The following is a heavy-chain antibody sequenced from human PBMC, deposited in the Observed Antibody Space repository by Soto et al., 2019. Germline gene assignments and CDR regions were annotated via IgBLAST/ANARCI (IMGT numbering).Heavy chain of an antibody. CDR3: ARVKEGIAAALLDY. CDR2: IKQDGSEK. Sequence: GGSLRLSCAASGFTFSSYWMSWVRQAPGKGLEWVANIKQDGSEKYYVDSVKGRFTISRDNAKNSLYLQMNSLRAEDTAVYYCARVKEGIAAALLDYWGQGTLVTVS. CDR1: GFTFSSYW. V-gene: IGHV3-7*03. J-gene: IGHJ4*02. D-gene: IGHD6-13*01.